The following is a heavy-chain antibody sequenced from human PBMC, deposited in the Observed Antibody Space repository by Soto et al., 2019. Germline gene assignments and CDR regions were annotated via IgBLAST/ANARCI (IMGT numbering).Heavy chain of an antibody. J-gene: IGHJ5*01. D-gene: IGHD6-13*01. CDR2: IYSSGST. Sequence: WETLSLTCTVSGGSIINYYWTWIRQPAGKGLEWVGRIYSSGSTSYNPSLKSRLTMSVDTSKNQFSLKLTSVTAADTALYYCARQTTYSSSWFDYWGHGTLVSVPQ. V-gene: IGHV4-4*07. CDR3: ARQTTYSSSWFDY. CDR1: GGSIINYY.